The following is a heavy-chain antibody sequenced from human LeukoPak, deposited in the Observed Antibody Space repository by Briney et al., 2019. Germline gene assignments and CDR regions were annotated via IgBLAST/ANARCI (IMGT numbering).Heavy chain of an antibody. CDR1: GYTFTSYY. CDR3: ARGLGHTVAKTRDSYYYGMDV. D-gene: IGHD4-23*01. CDR2: INCSGGST. Sequence: ASVKVSCKASGYTFTSYYIHWVRQTPGQGLEWMGIINCSGGSTSYAQKFQGRVTMTRDTSTNRVYMDLSSLRSEDTAVYYCARGLGHTVAKTRDSYYYGMDVWGQGTTVTVSS. V-gene: IGHV1-46*01. J-gene: IGHJ6*02.